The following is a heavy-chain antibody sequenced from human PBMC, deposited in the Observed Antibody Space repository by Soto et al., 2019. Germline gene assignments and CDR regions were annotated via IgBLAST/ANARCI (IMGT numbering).Heavy chain of an antibody. Sequence: GGSLSLSYTASGFTFNTHWMHWVRQAPGKGLVWVSRIYFDGITTNYADSVKGRLTVSRDNAKNTVYLHVNTLRDEDTAVYSCARGGAMGVDYWGQGTLVTVS. D-gene: IGHD1-26*01. J-gene: IGHJ4*02. CDR2: IYFDGITT. CDR3: ARGGAMGVDY. V-gene: IGHV3-74*01. CDR1: GFTFNTHW.